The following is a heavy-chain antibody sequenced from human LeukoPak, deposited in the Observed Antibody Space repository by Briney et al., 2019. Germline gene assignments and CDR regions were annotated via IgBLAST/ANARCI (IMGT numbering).Heavy chain of an antibody. Sequence: PSETLSLTCAVYGGSFSGYYWSWIRQPPGKGLEWIGEINHSGSTNYNPSLKSRVTISVDTSKNQFSLKLSSVTAADTAVYYCARLRHDYVWGSYHHKAYYFDYWGQGSLVTVSS. CDR1: GGSFSGYY. J-gene: IGHJ4*02. CDR3: ARLRHDYVWGSYHHKAYYFDY. CDR2: INHSGST. V-gene: IGHV4-34*01. D-gene: IGHD3-16*02.